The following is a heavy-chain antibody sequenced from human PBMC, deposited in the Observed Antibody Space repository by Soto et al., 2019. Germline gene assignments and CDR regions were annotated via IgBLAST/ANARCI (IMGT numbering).Heavy chain of an antibody. Sequence: EVQLVESGGGLVQPGESLRLSCAVSGFTLGTYSMNWVRQAPGKGLEWVSYISGSSSTIFYADSVEGRFTIYRDNAKNSLYLQMNSLRDEDTAVYFCVREMQWRVGGFDYWGQRTLVTVSS. J-gene: IGHJ4*02. CDR1: GFTLGTYS. CDR2: ISGSSSTI. D-gene: IGHD6-19*01. CDR3: VREMQWRVGGFDY. V-gene: IGHV3-48*02.